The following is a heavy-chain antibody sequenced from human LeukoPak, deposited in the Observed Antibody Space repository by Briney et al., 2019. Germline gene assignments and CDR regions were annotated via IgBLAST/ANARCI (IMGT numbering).Heavy chain of an antibody. Sequence: KPSEALSLTCAVQGASLRGSYWSWIRQPPGKGLQWIGQIDHSGSTHSIPSLKSRATISLDTSQSQVSLKVNSVTAADTAVYFCARGGNGWYFDLWGRGTLVTVSS. CDR3: ARGGNGWYFDL. CDR1: GASLRGSY. D-gene: IGHD1-14*01. CDR2: IDHSGST. J-gene: IGHJ2*01. V-gene: IGHV4-34*01.